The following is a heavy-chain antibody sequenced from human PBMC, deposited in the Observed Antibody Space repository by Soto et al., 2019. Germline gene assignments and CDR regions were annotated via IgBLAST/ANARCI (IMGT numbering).Heavy chain of an antibody. Sequence: EASVKVSCKASGGTFSSYAISWVRQAPGQGLEWMGGIIPIFGTANYAQKFQGRVTITADESTSTAYMELSSLRSEDTAVYYCARVWEEMDAFDIWGQGTMVTVSS. D-gene: IGHD1-26*01. V-gene: IGHV1-69*13. J-gene: IGHJ3*02. CDR3: ARVWEEMDAFDI. CDR2: IIPIFGTA. CDR1: GGTFSSYA.